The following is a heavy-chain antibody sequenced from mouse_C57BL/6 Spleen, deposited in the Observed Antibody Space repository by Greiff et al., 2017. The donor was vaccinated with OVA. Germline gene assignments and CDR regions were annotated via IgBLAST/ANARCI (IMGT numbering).Heavy chain of an antibody. V-gene: IGHV1-55*01. J-gene: IGHJ3*01. CDR1: GYTFTSYW. D-gene: IGHD3-3*01. CDR2: IYPGSGST. CDR3: AREGTAWFAY. Sequence: QVQLKQPGAGLVKPGASVKMSCKASGYTFTSYWITWVKQRPGQGLEWIGDIYPGSGSTNYNEKFKSKATLTVDTSSSTAYMQLSSLTSEDSAVYYCAREGTAWFAYWGQGTLVTVSA.